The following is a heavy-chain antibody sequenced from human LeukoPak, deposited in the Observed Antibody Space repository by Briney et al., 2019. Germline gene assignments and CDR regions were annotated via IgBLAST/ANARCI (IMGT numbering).Heavy chain of an antibody. CDR3: ARDLGYYDSSGHGWFDP. V-gene: IGHV1-69*01. D-gene: IGHD3-22*01. J-gene: IGHJ5*02. Sequence: VKVSCKASGGTFSSYAISWVRQAPGQGLEWMGGIIPIFGTANYAQKFQGRVTITADESKSTAYMELSSLRSEDTAVYYCARDLGYYDSSGHGWFDPWGQGTLVTVSS. CDR1: GGTFSSYA. CDR2: IIPIFGTA.